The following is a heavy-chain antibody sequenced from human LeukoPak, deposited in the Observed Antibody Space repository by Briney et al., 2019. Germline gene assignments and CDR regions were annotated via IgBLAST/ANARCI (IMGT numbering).Heavy chain of an antibody. CDR1: GFTFDDYT. CDR3: AKDRSIAVAGTAPDAFDI. J-gene: IGHJ3*02. Sequence: GGSLRLSCAASGFTFDDYTMHWVRQAPGKGLEWVSLISWDGGSTYYADPVKGRFTISRDNSKNSLYLQMNSLRTEDTALYYCAKDRSIAVAGTAPDAFDIWGQGTMVTVSS. D-gene: IGHD6-19*01. CDR2: ISWDGGST. V-gene: IGHV3-43*01.